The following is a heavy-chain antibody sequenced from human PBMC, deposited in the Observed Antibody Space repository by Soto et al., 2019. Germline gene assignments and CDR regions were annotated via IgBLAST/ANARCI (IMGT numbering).Heavy chain of an antibody. J-gene: IGHJ4*02. D-gene: IGHD2-15*01. CDR3: ATVIPATRYFAY. Sequence: SETLSLTCTVSGGSIGNDDYSWSWVRQPPGKGLEWIGYIYHSGTTYYNPSLTSRVTISVDGSNNQFSLKLTSMTAADTAVYYCATVIPATRYFAYWGQGILVTVSS. CDR1: GGSIGNDDYS. CDR2: IYHSGTT. V-gene: IGHV4-30-2*01.